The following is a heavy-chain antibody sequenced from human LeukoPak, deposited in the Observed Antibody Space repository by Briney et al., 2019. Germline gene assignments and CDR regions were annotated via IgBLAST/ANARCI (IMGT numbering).Heavy chain of an antibody. Sequence: PGGSLRLSCADSGFTLCSYWISWVRQAPGKRLEWVANIKQDGTEKYYVDSVKGRFTISRDNAENSLYLQMNSLRAEDTALYYCARLRLDSGSWYSDYWGQGTLVTVSS. CDR2: IKQDGTEK. J-gene: IGHJ4*02. V-gene: IGHV3-7*01. CDR3: ARLRLDSGSWYSDY. CDR1: GFTLCSYW. D-gene: IGHD6-13*01.